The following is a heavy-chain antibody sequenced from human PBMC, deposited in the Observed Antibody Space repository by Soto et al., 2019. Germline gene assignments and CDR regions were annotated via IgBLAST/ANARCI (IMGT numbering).Heavy chain of an antibody. CDR3: AKDYSSTWYPGHGMGV. CDR2: LTDSGGST. J-gene: IGHJ6*02. Sequence: PGGSLRLSCAAFGFTFRSYAMSWVRQAPGKGLEWVSALTDSGGSTYYADSVQGRFTISRDNSKNTLCLQMSSLGAEDTAVYYCAKDYSSTWYPGHGMGVWGQGTTVTVSS. V-gene: IGHV3-23*01. CDR1: GFTFRSYA. D-gene: IGHD6-13*01.